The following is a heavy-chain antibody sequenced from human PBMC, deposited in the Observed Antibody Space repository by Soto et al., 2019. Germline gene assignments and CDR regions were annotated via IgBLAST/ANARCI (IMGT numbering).Heavy chain of an antibody. J-gene: IGHJ3*01. CDR1: GFSLSTDGVG. CDR2: IYWDDDQ. CDR3: AHAYGGTSWPNDAFDV. Sequence: QITLKESGPTLVKPTQTLTLTCTFSGFSLSTDGVGVGWIRQPPGKALEWLALIYWDDDQRYSPSLKTRLTLTKDTSKTQVVLTMTNMDPVDTATYYCAHAYGGTSWPNDAFDVWGQGTVVTVSS. V-gene: IGHV2-5*02. D-gene: IGHD2-2*01.